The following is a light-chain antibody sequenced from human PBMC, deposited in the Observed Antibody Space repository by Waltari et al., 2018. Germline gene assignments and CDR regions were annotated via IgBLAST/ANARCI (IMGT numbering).Light chain of an antibody. V-gene: IGKV3-20*01. J-gene: IGKJ1*01. CDR2: RAS. CDR1: QRVGSSS. Sequence: EIVLTPSPGTASLSPGDRVTLSCRASQRVGSSSLAWYQQKPGQAPRLVIYRASRRATGIPDRFSGSGSGTDFSLTISRLEPEDFAVYYCQQHGTLPATFGQGTKVEIK. CDR3: QQHGTLPAT.